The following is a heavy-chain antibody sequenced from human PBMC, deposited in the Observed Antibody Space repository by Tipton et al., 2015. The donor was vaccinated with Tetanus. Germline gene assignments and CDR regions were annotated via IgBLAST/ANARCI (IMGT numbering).Heavy chain of an antibody. J-gene: IGHJ4*02. CDR1: GFIFSSYG. CDR2: SWYDGTDK. Sequence: SLRFSCAASGFIFSSYGIHWVRQAPGKGLEWLAVSWYDGTDKYYADSVKGRFTISRDNSKNTLYLQMNSLRAEDTALYYCAREADCSGGSCFSGDFDTWGQGTQVTVSS. V-gene: IGHV3-33*01. D-gene: IGHD2-15*01. CDR3: AREADCSGGSCFSGDFDT.